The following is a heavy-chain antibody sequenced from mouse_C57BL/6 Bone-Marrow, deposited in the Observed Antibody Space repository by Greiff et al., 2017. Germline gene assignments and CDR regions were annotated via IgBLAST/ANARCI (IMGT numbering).Heavy chain of an antibody. CDR1: GYTFTSYD. CDR2: IYPRDGST. CDR3: ARWEFDGSSGDWYFDV. V-gene: IGHV1-85*01. Sequence: VQLQQSGPELVKPGASVKLSCKASGYTFTSYDINWVKQRPGQGLEWIGWIYPRDGSTKYNEKFKGKATLTVDTSSSTAYMELHSLTSEDSAVYFCARWEFDGSSGDWYFDVWGTGTTVTVSS. D-gene: IGHD1-1*01. J-gene: IGHJ1*03.